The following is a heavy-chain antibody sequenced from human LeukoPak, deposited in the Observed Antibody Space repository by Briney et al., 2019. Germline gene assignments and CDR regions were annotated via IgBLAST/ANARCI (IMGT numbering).Heavy chain of an antibody. CDR1: GGSISSGDYY. J-gene: IGHJ4*02. V-gene: IGHV4-30-4*08. CDR2: IYYSGSA. Sequence: SETLSLTCTVSGGSISSGDYYWSWIRQPPGKGLEWIGYIYYSGSAYYNPSLKSRVTISVDTSKNQFSLELSSVTAADTAVYYCARAKGYSYGPFDYWGQGTLVTVSS. CDR3: ARAKGYSYGPFDY. D-gene: IGHD5-18*01.